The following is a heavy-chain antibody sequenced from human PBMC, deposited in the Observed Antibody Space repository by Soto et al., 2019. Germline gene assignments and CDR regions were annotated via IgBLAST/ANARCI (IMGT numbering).Heavy chain of an antibody. CDR2: IYYSGST. Sequence: SETLSLTCTVSGGSISSYYWSWIRQPPGKGLEWIGYIYYSGSTNYNPSLKSRVTISVDTSKNQFSLKLGSMTAADTAVYYCARAHDFWGGRQQPIDSWGQGTLVTVSS. V-gene: IGHV4-59*01. CDR3: ARAHDFWGGRQQPIDS. CDR1: GGSISSYY. D-gene: IGHD3-3*01. J-gene: IGHJ4*02.